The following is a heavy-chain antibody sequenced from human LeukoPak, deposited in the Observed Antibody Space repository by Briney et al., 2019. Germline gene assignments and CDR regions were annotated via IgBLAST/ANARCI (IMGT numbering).Heavy chain of an antibody. J-gene: IGHJ5*02. Sequence: ASVKVSCKASGYTFTSYYMHWVRQAPGQGLEWMGIINPSGGSTSKAQKFQGRFTMTRDTSTSTFYMELSSLRSEDTAVYYCARMGARQVLPETTWSDAAGQGSLAT. CDR3: ARMGARQVLPETTWSDA. D-gene: IGHD2-2*01. CDR2: INPSGGST. CDR1: GYTFTSYY. V-gene: IGHV1-46*03.